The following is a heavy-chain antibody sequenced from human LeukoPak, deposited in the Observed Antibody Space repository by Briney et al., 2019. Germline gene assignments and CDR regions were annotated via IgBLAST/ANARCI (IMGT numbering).Heavy chain of an antibody. D-gene: IGHD4-17*01. CDR1: GLTFSSHW. CDR2: ITNDGSST. V-gene: IGHV3-74*01. CDR3: ARPMTTVTNDAFDI. Sequence: GGSLRLSCAASGLTFSSHWMHWVRQAPGKGLVWVSRITNDGSSTTYADSVKGRFTISRDNAKNSLYLQMNSLRAEDTALYYCARPMTTVTNDAFDIWAKGQWSPSLQ. J-gene: IGHJ3*02.